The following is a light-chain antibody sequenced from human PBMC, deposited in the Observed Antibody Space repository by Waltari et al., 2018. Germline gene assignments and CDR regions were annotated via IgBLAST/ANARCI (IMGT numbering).Light chain of an antibody. CDR1: SSNIGSNY. CDR3: AAWDDSLSGPV. CDR2: RNN. J-gene: IGLJ2*01. V-gene: IGLV1-47*01. Sequence: QSVLTQPPSASGTPGQRVTISCSGSSSNIGSNYVYWYQQLPGTAPKLLVNRNNQRPAGVPDRFSGSKSGTAASLAISGLRSDDEADYYCAAWDDSLSGPVFGGGTKLTVL.